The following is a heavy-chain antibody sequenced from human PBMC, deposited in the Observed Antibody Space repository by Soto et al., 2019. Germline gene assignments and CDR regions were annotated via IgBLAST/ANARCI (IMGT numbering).Heavy chain of an antibody. J-gene: IGHJ6*02. CDR2: SSAHSGNT. CDR3: ARERCGGTSCYPLLGYYPDV. V-gene: IGHV1-18*01. D-gene: IGHD2-2*01. Sequence: QVQLVQSGDEVKKPGASVKVSCKTSGYSFTNYGINWVRQAPGQGLEWMGGSSAHSGNTNYAQNLQGRVTMTTDTSTNTAYMELRSLTSDDTAVYYCARERCGGTSCYPLLGYYPDVWGQGNTVTVSS. CDR1: GYSFTNYG.